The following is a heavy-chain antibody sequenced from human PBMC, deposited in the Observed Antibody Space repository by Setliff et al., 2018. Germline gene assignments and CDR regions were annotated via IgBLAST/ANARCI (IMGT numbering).Heavy chain of an antibody. CDR3: ARERLESSGSPLAFDI. CDR1: GGSINGGFYY. J-gene: IGHJ3*02. D-gene: IGHD1-26*01. Sequence: SETLFLTCTVSGGSINGGFYYWTWIRQPAGKGLEWIGRFFSSGRTNYNPSLKSRLAISMDTSTNQVSLKLSSVTAADTAAYYCARERLESSGSPLAFDIWGQGTRVTVSS. CDR2: FFSSGRT. V-gene: IGHV4-61*02.